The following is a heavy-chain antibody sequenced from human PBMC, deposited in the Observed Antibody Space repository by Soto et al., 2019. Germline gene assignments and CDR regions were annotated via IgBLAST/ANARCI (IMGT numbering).Heavy chain of an antibody. CDR3: ERGTISDYVWGSYRYQFDH. CDR1: GGSFSGYY. Sequence: SETLSLTCAVYGGSFSGYYWSWIRQPPGKGLEWIGEINHSGSTNYNPSLKSRVTISVDTSKNQFSLKLSSVTAADTAVYYCERGTISDYVWGSYRYQFDHWGQGTVVTVSS. D-gene: IGHD3-16*02. J-gene: IGHJ4*02. V-gene: IGHV4-34*01. CDR2: INHSGST.